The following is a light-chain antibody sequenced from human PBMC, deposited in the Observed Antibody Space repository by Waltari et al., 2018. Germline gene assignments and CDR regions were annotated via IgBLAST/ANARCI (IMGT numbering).Light chain of an antibody. CDR1: QSVSSNY. V-gene: IGKV3-20*01. Sequence: IVLTQSPGTLSLSPGERATLSCRASQSVSSNYLAWYQQKPGQAPRLLIYGASSRATGIPDRFSGSGSGTDFTLTISRLEPDDFTVYYCQQYGSSPRTFGQGTKVEIK. CDR3: QQYGSSPRT. J-gene: IGKJ1*01. CDR2: GAS.